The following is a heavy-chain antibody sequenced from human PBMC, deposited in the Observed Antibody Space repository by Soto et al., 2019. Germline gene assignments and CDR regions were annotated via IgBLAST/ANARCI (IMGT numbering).Heavy chain of an antibody. CDR1: GFTFSSYA. V-gene: IGHV3-23*01. CDR2: ISGSGGST. CDR3: AKVPYYDFWSGYYHFDY. J-gene: IGHJ4*02. D-gene: IGHD3-3*01. Sequence: EVQLLESGGGLVQSGGSLRLSCAASGFTFSSYAMSWVRQAPGKGLEWVSAISGSGGSTYYADSVKGRFTISRDNSKNTLYLQMNSLRAEDTAVYYCAKVPYYDFWSGYYHFDYWGQGTLVTVSS.